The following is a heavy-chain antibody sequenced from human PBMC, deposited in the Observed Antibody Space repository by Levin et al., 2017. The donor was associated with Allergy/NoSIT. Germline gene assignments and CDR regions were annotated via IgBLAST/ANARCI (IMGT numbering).Heavy chain of an antibody. CDR2: INPSGGST. CDR3: ASHSHFEYSSSSGGGYYYYGMDV. V-gene: IGHV1-46*01. J-gene: IGHJ6*02. Sequence: ASVKVSCKASGYTFTSYYMHWVRQAPGQGLEWMGIINPSGGSTSYAQKFQGRVTMTRDTSTSTVYMELSSLRSEDTAVYYCASHSHFEYSSSSGGGYYYYGMDVWGQGTTVTVSS. D-gene: IGHD6-6*01. CDR1: GYTFTSYY.